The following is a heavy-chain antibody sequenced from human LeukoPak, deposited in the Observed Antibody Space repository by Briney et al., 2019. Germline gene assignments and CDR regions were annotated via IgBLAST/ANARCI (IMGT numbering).Heavy chain of an antibody. CDR1: GGSISSGGYS. D-gene: IGHD4-17*01. Sequence: SQTLSLTCAVSGGSISSGGYSWSWIRQPPGKGLEWIGYIYHSGSTYYNPSLKSRVTISVDRSKNQFSLKLSSVTAADTAVYYCARVTTVTPSLDYWGQGTLVTVSS. CDR3: ARVTTVTPSLDY. CDR2: IYHSGST. J-gene: IGHJ4*02. V-gene: IGHV4-30-2*01.